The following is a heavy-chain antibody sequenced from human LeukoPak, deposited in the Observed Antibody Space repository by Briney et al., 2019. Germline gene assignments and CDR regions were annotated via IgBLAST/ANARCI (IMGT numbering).Heavy chain of an antibody. D-gene: IGHD5-12*01. J-gene: IGHJ6*03. V-gene: IGHV1-2*02. CDR3: ARSGYGHYYYYYYMDV. CDR1: GYTFTSYD. Sequence: ASVKVSCKASGYTFTSYDINWVRQATGQGLEWMGWINPNSGGTNYAQKFQGRVTMTRDTSISTAYMELSRLRSDDTAVYYCARSGYGHYYYYYYMDVWGKGTTVTVSS. CDR2: INPNSGGT.